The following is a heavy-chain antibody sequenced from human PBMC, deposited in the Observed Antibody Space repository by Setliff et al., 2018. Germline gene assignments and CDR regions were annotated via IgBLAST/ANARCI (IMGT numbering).Heavy chain of an antibody. CDR3: ASYCSSTSCPFDY. V-gene: IGHV3-48*01. J-gene: IGHJ4*02. Sequence: ETLSLSCAVYGGSFSGYYWNWIRQAPGKGLEWVSYISSSSSTVYYADSVKGRFTISRDNSKNSLYLQMNNLRAEDTAVYYCASYCSSTSCPFDYWGQGTLVTVSS. CDR1: GGSFSGYY. CDR2: ISSSSSTV. D-gene: IGHD2-2*01.